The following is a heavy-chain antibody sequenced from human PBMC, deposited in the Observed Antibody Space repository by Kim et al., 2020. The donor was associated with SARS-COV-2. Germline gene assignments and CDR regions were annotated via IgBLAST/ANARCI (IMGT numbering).Heavy chain of an antibody. V-gene: IGHV1-3*01. CDR2: INAGNGNT. D-gene: IGHD6-6*01. J-gene: IGHJ4*02. CDR1: GYTFTSYA. CDR3: ASRTLIAARPNSPDNPLGY. Sequence: ASVKVSCKSSGYTFTSYAMHWVRQAPGQRLEWMGWINAGNGNTKYSQKFQGRVTITRDTSASTAYMELSSLRSEDTAVYYCASRTLIAARPNSPDNPLGYWGQGTLVTVSS.